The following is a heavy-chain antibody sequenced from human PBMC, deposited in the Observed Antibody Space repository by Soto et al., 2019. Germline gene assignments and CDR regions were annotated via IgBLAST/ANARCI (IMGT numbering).Heavy chain of an antibody. CDR2: ISSSSSTI. CDR1: GFTFSSYS. CDR3: ARVLMIVVVITTGIYGMDV. J-gene: IGHJ6*02. Sequence: PGGSLRLSCAASGFTFSSYSMNWVRQAPGKGLEWVSYISSSSSTIYYADSVKGRFTISRDNAKNSLYLQMNSLRDEDTAVYYCARVLMIVVVITTGIYGMDVWGQGTTVTSP. D-gene: IGHD3-22*01. V-gene: IGHV3-48*02.